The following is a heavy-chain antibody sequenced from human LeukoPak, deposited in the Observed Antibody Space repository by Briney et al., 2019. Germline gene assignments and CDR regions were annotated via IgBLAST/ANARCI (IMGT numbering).Heavy chain of an antibody. CDR2: ISGSGGST. V-gene: IGHV3-23*01. J-gene: IGHJ5*02. CDR1: GFTFSSYS. Sequence: GGSLRLSCAASGFTFSSYSMNWVRQAPGKGLEWVSAISGSGGSTYYVDSVKGRFTISRDNSKNTLYLQMNSLRAEDTAVYYCAKAFIRRAVAGTGWFDPWGQGTLVTVSS. CDR3: AKAFIRRAVAGTGWFDP. D-gene: IGHD6-19*01.